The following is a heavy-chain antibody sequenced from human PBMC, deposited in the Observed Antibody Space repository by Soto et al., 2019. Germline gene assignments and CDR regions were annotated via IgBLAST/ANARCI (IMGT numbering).Heavy chain of an antibody. CDR1: GFTFDDYA. CDR3: AKYIVRELDAFDI. D-gene: IGHD1-26*01. V-gene: IGHV3-9*01. Sequence: GGSLRLSCAASGFTFDDYAMHWVRQAPGKGLEWVSGISWNSGSIGYADSVKGRFTISRDNAKNSLYLQMNSLRAEDTALYYCAKYIVRELDAFDIWGQGTMVTVSS. J-gene: IGHJ3*02. CDR2: ISWNSGSI.